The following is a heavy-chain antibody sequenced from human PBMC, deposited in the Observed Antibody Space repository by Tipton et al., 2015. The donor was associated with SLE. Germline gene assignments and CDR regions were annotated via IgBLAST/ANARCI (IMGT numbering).Heavy chain of an antibody. CDR2: IYYSGST. CDR1: GDSISSHY. J-gene: IGHJ4*02. D-gene: IGHD4-17*01. V-gene: IGHV4-59*08. Sequence: TLSLTCTVSGDSISSHYWSWFRQPPGKGLEWIGYIYYSGSTNYNPSLKSRVTISVDTSKNQFSLKLSSLTAADTAVYYCAADYGDYADPLGYWGQGTLVTVSS. CDR3: AADYGDYADPLGY.